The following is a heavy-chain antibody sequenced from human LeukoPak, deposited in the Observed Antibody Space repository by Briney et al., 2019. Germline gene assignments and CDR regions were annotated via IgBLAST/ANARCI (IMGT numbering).Heavy chain of an antibody. D-gene: IGHD3-3*01. CDR2: IYSSGNT. CDR1: GGSISTTDYY. Sequence: SETLSLTCTVSGGSISTTDYYWGWIRQPPGRDLEWIGSIYSSGNTYYNPSLESRVTISVDTSKNQLSLKLTSATAADTSVYYCARHSGLRSPFDPWGQGTLVTVSS. J-gene: IGHJ5*02. V-gene: IGHV4-39*01. CDR3: ARHSGLRSPFDP.